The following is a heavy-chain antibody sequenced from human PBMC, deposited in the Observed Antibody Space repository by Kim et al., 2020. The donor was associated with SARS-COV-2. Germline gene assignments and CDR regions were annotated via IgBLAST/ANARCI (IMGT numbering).Heavy chain of an antibody. D-gene: IGHD3-10*01. CDR1: GGSISSGGYS. CDR2: IYHSGST. Sequence: SETLSLTCAVSGGSISSGGYSWSWIRQPPGKGLEWIGYIYHSGSTYYNPSLKSRVTISVDRSKNQFSLKLSSVTAADTAVYYCARVMRPPAGSGSYYKKAGWYFDLWGRGTLVTVSS. J-gene: IGHJ2*01. CDR3: ARVMRPPAGSGSYYKKAGWYFDL. V-gene: IGHV4-30-2*01.